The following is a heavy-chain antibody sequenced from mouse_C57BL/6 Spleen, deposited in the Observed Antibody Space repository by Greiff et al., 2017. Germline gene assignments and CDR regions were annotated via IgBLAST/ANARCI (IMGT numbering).Heavy chain of an antibody. V-gene: IGHV2-2*01. CDR2: IWSGGST. Sequence: QVQLKESGPGLVQPSQSLSITCTVSGFSLTSYGVHWVRQSPGKGLEWLGVIWSGGSTDYNAAFISRLSISKDNSKSQVFFKMNSLQADDTAIYYCARKDDYGYYAMDYWGQGTSVTVSS. J-gene: IGHJ4*01. CDR3: ARKDDYGYYAMDY. CDR1: GFSLTSYG. D-gene: IGHD2-4*01.